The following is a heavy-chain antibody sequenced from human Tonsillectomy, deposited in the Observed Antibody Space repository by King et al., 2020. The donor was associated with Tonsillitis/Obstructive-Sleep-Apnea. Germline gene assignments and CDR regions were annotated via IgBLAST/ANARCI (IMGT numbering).Heavy chain of an antibody. CDR1: GFTFSDYY. CDR3: ARVYEFWSGYSPFDY. D-gene: IGHD3-3*01. CDR2: ISSRDSYT. V-gene: IGHV3-11*06. J-gene: IGHJ4*02. Sequence: VQLVESGGGLVKPGGSLRLSCAASGFTFSDYYMSWIRQAPGKGLEWVSYISSRDSYTNYADSVKGRFTISRDNAKNSLYLQMNSLRAEDTAVYYCARVYEFWSGYSPFDYWGQGTLVTVSS.